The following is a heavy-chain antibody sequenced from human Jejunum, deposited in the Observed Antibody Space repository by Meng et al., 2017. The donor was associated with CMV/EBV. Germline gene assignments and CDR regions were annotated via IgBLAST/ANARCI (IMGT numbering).Heavy chain of an antibody. V-gene: IGHV3-20*03. CDR1: GFTFDEYG. D-gene: IGHD3-22*01. J-gene: IGHJ4*02. Sequence: GFTFDEYGMSWVRQAPGKGLEWVSGINWNGGSTGYADSVKGRFTVSRDNSKNTLYLQMNSLRAEDTAVYYCARGDYYERGYYCDYWGQGTLVTVSS. CDR3: ARGDYYERGYYCDY. CDR2: INWNGGST.